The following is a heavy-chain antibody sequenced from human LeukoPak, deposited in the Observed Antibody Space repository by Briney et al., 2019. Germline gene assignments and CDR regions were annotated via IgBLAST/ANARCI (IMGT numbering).Heavy chain of an antibody. CDR1: GFTFSSYW. CDR2: INGDGSST. V-gene: IGHV3-74*01. Sequence: GGSLRLSCVASGFTFSSYWMHWVRQTPGKGLVWVSRINGDGSSTHYADSVKGRFTISRDNAKNTLYLQMNSLRAEGSLRAEDTAVYYCARDLSGSGSYTGHATGMAYWGQGTLVTVSS. D-gene: IGHD3-10*01. J-gene: IGHJ4*02. CDR3: ARDLSGSGSYTGHATGMAY.